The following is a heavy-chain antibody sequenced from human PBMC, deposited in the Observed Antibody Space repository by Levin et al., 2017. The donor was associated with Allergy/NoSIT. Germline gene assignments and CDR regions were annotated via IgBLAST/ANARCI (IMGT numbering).Heavy chain of an antibody. CDR2: IWYDGSNK. CDR1: GFTFSSYG. J-gene: IGHJ6*02. CDR3: ARDGAVAASLKTYYDFWSGYLGKHDRSYDYYYYGMDV. Sequence: GESLKISCAASGFTFSSYGMHWVRQAPGKGLEWVAVIWYDGSNKYYADSVKGRFTISRDNSKNTLYLQMNSLRAEDTAVYYCARDGAVAASLKTYYDFWSGYLGKHDRSYDYYYYGMDVWGQGTTVTVSS. D-gene: IGHD3-3*01. V-gene: IGHV3-33*01.